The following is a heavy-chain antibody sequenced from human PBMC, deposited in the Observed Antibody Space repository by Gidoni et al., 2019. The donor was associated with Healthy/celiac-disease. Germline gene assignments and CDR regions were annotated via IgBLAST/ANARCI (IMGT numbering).Heavy chain of an antibody. CDR1: GGSISSSSYY. J-gene: IGHJ3*02. V-gene: IGHV4-39*01. Sequence: QLQLQESGPGLVKPSETLSLTCTVSGGSISSSSYYWGWIRQPPGKGLEWIGSIYYSGSTYYHPSLKSRVTISVDTSKNQFSLKLSSVTAADTAVYYCARHEVVVVTTTFAFDIWGQGTMVTVSS. CDR3: ARHEVVVVTTTFAFDI. D-gene: IGHD2-21*02. CDR2: IYYSGST.